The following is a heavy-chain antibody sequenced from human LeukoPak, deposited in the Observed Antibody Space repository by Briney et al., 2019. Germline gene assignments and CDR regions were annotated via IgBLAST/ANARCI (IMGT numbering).Heavy chain of an antibody. V-gene: IGHV3-53*01. J-gene: IGHJ3*02. CDR1: GLTVSSEY. Sequence: GGSLRLSCAASGLTVSSEYMSWVRQAPGQGLEWVSVIFNDGITYYADSVKGRFTISRDNSENTLFLHMDSLRAADTAVYFCARDTTTVGSDAFDIWGQGTMVTVSS. CDR3: ARDTTTVGSDAFDI. CDR2: IFNDGIT. D-gene: IGHD4-23*01.